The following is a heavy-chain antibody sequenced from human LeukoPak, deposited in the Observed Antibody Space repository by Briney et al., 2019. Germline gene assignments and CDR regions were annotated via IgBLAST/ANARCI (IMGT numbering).Heavy chain of an antibody. CDR3: ARDGMDTAMVPFDY. Sequence: ASVKVSCKASGYTFTSYGISWVRQAPGQGLEWMGWISAYNGNTNYAQKLQGRVTMTTDTSTSTAYMELRSLRTDDTAVYYCARDGMDTAMVPFDYWGQGTLVTVSS. D-gene: IGHD5-18*01. J-gene: IGHJ4*02. CDR2: ISAYNGNT. V-gene: IGHV1-18*04. CDR1: GYTFTSYG.